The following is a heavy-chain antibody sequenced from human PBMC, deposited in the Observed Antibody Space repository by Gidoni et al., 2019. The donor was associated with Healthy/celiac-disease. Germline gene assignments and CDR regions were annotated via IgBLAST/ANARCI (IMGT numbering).Heavy chain of an antibody. CDR2: ISGSGGGT. D-gene: IGHD3-22*01. J-gene: IGHJ4*02. Sequence: EVQLLESGGGLVQPGGSLRLSGAASGFTFSSHAMSWVRQAPGTGREWVSAISGSGGGTYYADSVKGRFTFSRDNSKNTLYLQMNSLRAEDTAVYYCAKLIGYSRGFDYWGQGTLVTVSS. V-gene: IGHV3-23*01. CDR3: AKLIGYSRGFDY. CDR1: GFTFSSHA.